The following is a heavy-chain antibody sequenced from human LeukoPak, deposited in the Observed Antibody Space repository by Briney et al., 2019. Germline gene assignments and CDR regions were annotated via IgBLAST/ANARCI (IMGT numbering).Heavy chain of an antibody. CDR3: ARDQIAAAGPPSFDC. CDR2: IYHSGST. D-gene: IGHD6-13*01. Sequence: SETLSLTCAVSGGSISSSNWWSWVRQPPGKGLEWIGEIYHSGSTNYNPSLKSRVTISVDKSKNQFSLKLSSVTAADTAVYYCARDQIAAAGPPSFDCWGQGTLVTVSS. V-gene: IGHV4-4*02. J-gene: IGHJ4*02. CDR1: GGSISSSNW.